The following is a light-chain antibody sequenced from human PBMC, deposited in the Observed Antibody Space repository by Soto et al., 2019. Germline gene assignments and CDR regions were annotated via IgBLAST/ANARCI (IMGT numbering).Light chain of an antibody. J-gene: IGKJ1*01. V-gene: IGKV3-15*01. Sequence: EIVMTQSPATLSVSPGERVTLSCRASQSVSNNLAWFQQKPGQAPRLLIYGASTRATGNPARFSGSGSGTEFTLTISSLQSEDFAVYYCQQCNNWPLTFGQGTKVEI. CDR2: GAS. CDR1: QSVSNN. CDR3: QQCNNWPLT.